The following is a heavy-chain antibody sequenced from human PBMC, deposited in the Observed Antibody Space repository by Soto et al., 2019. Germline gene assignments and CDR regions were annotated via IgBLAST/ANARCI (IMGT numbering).Heavy chain of an antibody. J-gene: IGHJ4*02. CDR3: VSYSPDY. CDR2: IYYSGST. V-gene: IGHV4-39*01. CDR1: GGSMSSSSYY. Sequence: ETLSLTCTDSGGSMSSSSYYWGWIRQPPGKGLEWIGSIYYSGSTYYNPSLKSRVTRSVDTSKNQFSLKLSSVTAEDTAVYYCVSYSPDYWGQGTLVTVSS. D-gene: IGHD2-15*01.